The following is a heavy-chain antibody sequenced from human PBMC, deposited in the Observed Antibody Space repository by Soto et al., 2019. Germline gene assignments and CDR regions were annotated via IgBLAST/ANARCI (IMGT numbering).Heavy chain of an antibody. D-gene: IGHD3-9*01. V-gene: IGHV1-69*13. CDR2: IIPIFGTA. J-gene: IGHJ3*02. CDR3: ARGYYDILTAGRRFGAFDI. Sequence: EASVKFSCKASGGTFSSYAISWVRQAPGQGLEWMGGIIPIFGTANYAQKFQGRVTITADESTSTAYMELSSLRSEDTAVYYCARGYYDILTAGRRFGAFDIWGQGTMVTVSS. CDR1: GGTFSSYA.